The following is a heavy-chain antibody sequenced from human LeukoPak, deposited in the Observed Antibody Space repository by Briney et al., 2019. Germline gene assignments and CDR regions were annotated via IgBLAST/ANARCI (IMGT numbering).Heavy chain of an antibody. CDR2: INHSGST. Sequence: PSETLSLTCAVYGGSFSGYYWSWIRQPPGKGLEWIGEINHSGSTNYNPSLKSRVTISVGTSKNQLSLKLTSVTAADMAVYYCARDRSSGYYSDAFDIWGQGTMVTVSS. J-gene: IGHJ3*02. V-gene: IGHV4-34*01. CDR3: ARDRSSGYYSDAFDI. D-gene: IGHD3-22*01. CDR1: GGSFSGYY.